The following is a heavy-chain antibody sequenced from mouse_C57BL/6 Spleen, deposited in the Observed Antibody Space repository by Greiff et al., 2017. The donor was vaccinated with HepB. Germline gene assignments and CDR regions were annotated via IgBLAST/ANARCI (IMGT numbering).Heavy chain of an antibody. Sequence: DVKLVESGGGLVQPGGSLKLSCAASGFTFSDYYMYWVRQTPEKRLEWVAYISNGGGSTYYPDTVKGRFTISRDNAKNTLYLQMSRLKSEDTAMYYCARRGSTMSTSYAMDYWGQGTSVTVSS. CDR1: GFTFSDYY. CDR2: ISNGGGST. J-gene: IGHJ4*01. V-gene: IGHV5-12*01. D-gene: IGHD2-4*01. CDR3: ARRGSTMSTSYAMDY.